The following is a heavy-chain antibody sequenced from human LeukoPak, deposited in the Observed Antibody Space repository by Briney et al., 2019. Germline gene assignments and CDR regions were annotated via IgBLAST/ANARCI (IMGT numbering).Heavy chain of an antibody. CDR2: ISAYNGNT. V-gene: IGHV1-18*01. J-gene: IGHJ4*02. CDR1: GYTFTSYG. D-gene: IGHD3-10*01. Sequence: GASVKVSCKASGYTFTSYGISWVRQAPGQGLEWMGWISAYNGNTNYAQKLQGRVTMTTDTSTSTAYMELRSLRSDDTAVYYCARERPFGRYYGSGSSVCVDYWGQGTLVTVSS. CDR3: ARERPFGRYYGSGSSVCVDY.